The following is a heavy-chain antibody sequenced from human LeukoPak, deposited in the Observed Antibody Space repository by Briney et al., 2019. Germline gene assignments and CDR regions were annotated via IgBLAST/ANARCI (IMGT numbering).Heavy chain of an antibody. CDR1: GYTFTGYY. D-gene: IGHD3-3*01. CDR3: ARGRSGYYALDY. Sequence: ASVKVSCKASGYTFTGYYMHWVRQAPGQGLEWMGWISAYNGNTNYAQKLQGRVTMTTDTSTSTAYMELRSLRSDDTAVYYCARGRSGYYALDYWGQGTLVTVSS. V-gene: IGHV1-18*04. J-gene: IGHJ4*02. CDR2: ISAYNGNT.